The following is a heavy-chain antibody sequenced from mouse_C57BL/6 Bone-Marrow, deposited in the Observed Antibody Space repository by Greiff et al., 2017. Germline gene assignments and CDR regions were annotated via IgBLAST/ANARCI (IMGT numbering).Heavy chain of an antibody. V-gene: IGHV5-12*01. CDR3: ARLYYDYDSYAMDY. Sequence: EVNVVESGGGLVQPGGSLKLSCAASGFTFSDYYMYWVRQTPEKRLEWVAYISNGGGSTYYPDTVKGRFTISRDNAKNTLYPQMSRLKSEDTAMYYCARLYYDYDSYAMDYWGQGTSVTVSS. D-gene: IGHD2-4*01. CDR2: ISNGGGST. CDR1: GFTFSDYY. J-gene: IGHJ4*01.